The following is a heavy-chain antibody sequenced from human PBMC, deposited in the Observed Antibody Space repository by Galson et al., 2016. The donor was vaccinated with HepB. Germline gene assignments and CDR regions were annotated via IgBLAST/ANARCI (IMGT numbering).Heavy chain of an antibody. CDR1: GFTFSSYE. J-gene: IGHJ6*02. CDR3: AREYSYGYYYFYGVDV. V-gene: IGHV3-48*03. Sequence: SLRLSCAASGFTFSSYEMNWVRQAPGKGLEWVSYISSSGGTIYYADSVKGRFTISRDNAKNSLYLQMNSLRAEDTAVYYCAREYSYGYYYFYGVDVWGQGTTVTVSS. D-gene: IGHD5-18*01. CDR2: ISSSGGTI.